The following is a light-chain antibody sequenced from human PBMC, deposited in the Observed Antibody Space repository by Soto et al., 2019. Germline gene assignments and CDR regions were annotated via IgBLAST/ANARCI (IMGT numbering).Light chain of an antibody. CDR2: ADN. CDR1: SGSIASNY. J-gene: IGLJ3*02. Sequence: FMLTQPHSVSEAPGKTVTISCTRSSGSIASNYVQRYQQRPGSTPTTVIYADNHRPSGVPDRFSGSIDRSSTSASLTIPGPKTEDDADYYCQSYDSSIWVFGGGTKLTVL. CDR3: QSYDSSIWV. V-gene: IGLV6-57*01.